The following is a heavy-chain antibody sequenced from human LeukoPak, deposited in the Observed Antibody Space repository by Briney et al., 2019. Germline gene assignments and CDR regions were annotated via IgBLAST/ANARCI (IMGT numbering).Heavy chain of an antibody. V-gene: IGHV1-2*02. D-gene: IGHD3-22*01. CDR3: ARVNGDGGGNYYMRSSCFDP. J-gene: IGHJ5*02. CDR1: GYTFTGYY. Sequence: ASVKVPCKASGYTFTGYYMHWVRQAGGRGREWMGWINPNSGGTNYARKFQGRVTMTRDTSISTAYMELSRLRSDDTAVYYCARVNGDGGGNYYMRSSCFDPWGQGTLVTVSS. CDR2: INPNSGGT.